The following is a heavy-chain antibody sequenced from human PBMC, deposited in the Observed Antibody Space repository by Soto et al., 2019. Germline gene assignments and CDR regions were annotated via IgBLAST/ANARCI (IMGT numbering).Heavy chain of an antibody. CDR2: INPSGGST. CDR1: GYTFTSYY. D-gene: IGHD3-16*01. V-gene: IGHV1-46*01. J-gene: IGHJ5*02. Sequence: ASVKVSCKASGYTFTSYYMHWVRQAPGQGLEWMGIINPSGGSTSYAQKFQGRVTMTRDTSTSTVYMELSSLRSEDTAVYYCARDLLASYSRENWFDPWGQGTLVTSPQ. CDR3: ARDLLASYSRENWFDP.